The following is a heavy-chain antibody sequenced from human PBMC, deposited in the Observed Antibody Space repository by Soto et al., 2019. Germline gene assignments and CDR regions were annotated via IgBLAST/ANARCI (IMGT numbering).Heavy chain of an antibody. D-gene: IGHD3-10*01. J-gene: IGHJ6*03. CDR2: ISSSSSTI. V-gene: IGHV3-48*01. CDR3: ARADTMVRGVIHYYMDV. Sequence: GGSLRLSCAASGFTFSSYSMNWVRQAPGKGLEWVSYISSSSSTIYYADSVKGRFTISRDNAKNSLYLQMNSLRAEDTAVYYCARADTMVRGVIHYYMDVWGKGTTVTVSS. CDR1: GFTFSSYS.